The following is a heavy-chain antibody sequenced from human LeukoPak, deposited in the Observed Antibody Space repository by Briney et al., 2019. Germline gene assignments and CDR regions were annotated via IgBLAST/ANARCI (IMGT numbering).Heavy chain of an antibody. CDR2: IYSSGST. V-gene: IGHV4-4*07. D-gene: IGHD6-19*01. CDR3: ARDRGSSGPFDP. J-gene: IGHJ5*02. CDR1: GGSISSYY. Sequence: PSETLSLTCTVSGGSISSYYWSWIRQPAGKGLEWIGRIYSSGSTNFNPSLKSRLTMSVDTSKNQFSLKLNSVHAADTAVYYCARDRGSSGPFDPWGQGTLVTVSS.